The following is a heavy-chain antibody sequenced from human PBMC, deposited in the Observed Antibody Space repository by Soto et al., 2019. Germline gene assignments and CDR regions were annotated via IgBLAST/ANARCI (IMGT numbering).Heavy chain of an antibody. CDR2: IVPIFGTT. Sequence: QVQLVQSGAEVKKPGSSVKVSCKVSGGTFSNYAIDWVRLAPGHGLEWMGGIVPIFGTTYYTQKFQGRATIIAYDSTTQAYLEMSSLRSEDTVISYCARVEAVAGGSNYHGLDVWGQGTAVTVSS. CDR3: ARVEAVAGGSNYHGLDV. CDR1: GGTFSNYA. J-gene: IGHJ6*02. D-gene: IGHD6-19*01. V-gene: IGHV1-69*12.